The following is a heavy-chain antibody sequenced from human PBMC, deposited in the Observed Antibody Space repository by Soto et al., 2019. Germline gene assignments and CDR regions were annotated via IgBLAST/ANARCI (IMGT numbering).Heavy chain of an antibody. CDR3: AKDGGAYCGGDCYFSNCFGP. CDR2: ISGSGGST. D-gene: IGHD2-21*02. Sequence: SMRLSCAASGWSLSSYAMSCVRQAPGKGLEWVSAISGSGGSTYYADSVKGRFTISRDNSKNTLYLQMNSLGAEDTAVYYCAKDGGAYCGGDCYFSNCFGPWGQGSLVTVSS. V-gene: IGHV3-23*01. J-gene: IGHJ5*02. CDR1: GWSLSSYA.